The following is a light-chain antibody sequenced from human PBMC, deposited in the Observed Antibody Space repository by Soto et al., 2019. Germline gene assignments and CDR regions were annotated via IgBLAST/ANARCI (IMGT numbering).Light chain of an antibody. CDR2: DVS. Sequence: QSVLTQPASVSVSPGQSITISCTGTSSDVGGYNYVSWYQQHPGKAPKLMIYDVSNRPSGVSNRFSCSKSGNTASLTISGLQAEDEADYYCSSYTSSSTLVVFGGGTKLTVL. J-gene: IGLJ2*01. CDR1: SSDVGGYNY. CDR3: SSYTSSSTLVV. V-gene: IGLV2-14*01.